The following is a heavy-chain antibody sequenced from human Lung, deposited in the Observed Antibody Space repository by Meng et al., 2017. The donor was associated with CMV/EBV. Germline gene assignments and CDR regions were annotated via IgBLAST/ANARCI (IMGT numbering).Heavy chain of an antibody. CDR2: IIPIFGTA. V-gene: IGHV1-69*05. J-gene: IGHJ2*01. CDR1: GGTFSSYA. Sequence: SVXVSXXASGGTFSSYAISWVRQAPGQGLEWMGGIIPIFGTANYAQKFQGRVTITTDESTSTAYMELSSLRSEDTAVYYCARDAGGSSSSGYFDLWGRGXLVTVSS. D-gene: IGHD6-6*01. CDR3: ARDAGGSSSSGYFDL.